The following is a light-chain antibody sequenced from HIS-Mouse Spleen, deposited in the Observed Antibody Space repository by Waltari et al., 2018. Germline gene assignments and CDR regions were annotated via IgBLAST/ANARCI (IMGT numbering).Light chain of an antibody. CDR3: CSYAGSSTYWV. CDR1: SSDVGSYNL. CDR2: EGS. Sequence: QSALTQPASVSGSPGQSITIPCTGTSSDVGSYNLVSWYQQHPGKAPKLMIYEGSKRPSWVSNRFSGSKSGNTASLTISGLQAEDEADYYCCSYAGSSTYWVFGGGTKLTVL. J-gene: IGLJ3*02. V-gene: IGLV2-23*01.